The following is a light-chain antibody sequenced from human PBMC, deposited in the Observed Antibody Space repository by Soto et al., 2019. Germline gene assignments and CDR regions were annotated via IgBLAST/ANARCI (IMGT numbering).Light chain of an antibody. V-gene: IGKV1-39*01. CDR1: QDINVY. CDR3: KNGYVAQYS. J-gene: IGKJ2*03. CDR2: SAY. Sequence: DIQMPPPPSYWSASIGHGVTITCRASQDINVYLNWYQQKPGEVTKIMIYSAYTLHSGVKSRFTGSGSETDFTLTIRSMQPEDFATYYCKNGYVAQYS.